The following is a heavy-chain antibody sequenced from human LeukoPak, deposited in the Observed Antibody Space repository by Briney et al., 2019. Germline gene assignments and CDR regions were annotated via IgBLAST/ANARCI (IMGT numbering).Heavy chain of an antibody. CDR1: GFTFSSYA. V-gene: IGHV3-23*01. Sequence: GGSLRLSCAASGFTFSSYAMSWVRQAPGKGLEWVSAISGSGGSTYYADSVKGRFTISRDNSKNTLYLQMNSLRAEDTAVYYCAKDHPDIVVVVAATASGRGWGQGTLVTVSS. CDR2: ISGSGGST. J-gene: IGHJ4*02. CDR3: AKDHPDIVVVVAATASGRG. D-gene: IGHD2-15*01.